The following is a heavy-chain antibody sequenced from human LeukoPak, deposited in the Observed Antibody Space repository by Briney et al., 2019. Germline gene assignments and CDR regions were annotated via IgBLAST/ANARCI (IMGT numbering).Heavy chain of an antibody. CDR1: GFTFSGSA. J-gene: IGHJ4*02. V-gene: IGHV3-23*05. Sequence: PGGSLRLSCAASGFTFSGSAMSWVRQAPGKGLEWVSAVNNKGNNKYYADSVRGRFTISRDNSKNTLYLQMDSLRAEDTAVYYCAKDVRGGPIVGAGSVDYWGQGTLVTVSS. D-gene: IGHD1-26*01. CDR2: VNNKGNNK. CDR3: AKDVRGGPIVGAGSVDY.